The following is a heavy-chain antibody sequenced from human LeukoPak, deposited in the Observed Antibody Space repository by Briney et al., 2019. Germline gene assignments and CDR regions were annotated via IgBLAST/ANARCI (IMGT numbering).Heavy chain of an antibody. CDR1: AYSFSNYG. Sequence: ASVKVSCKXSAYSFSNYGFNWVRQAPGQGLEWMGWISAYNGNTKYAQKLQGRFTMTTDTSTSTAYMELRSLTSDDTAVYYCARDLDGSGSYYTDYWGQGTLVTVSS. CDR2: ISAYNGNT. CDR3: ARDLDGSGSYYTDY. J-gene: IGHJ4*02. V-gene: IGHV1-18*01. D-gene: IGHD3-10*01.